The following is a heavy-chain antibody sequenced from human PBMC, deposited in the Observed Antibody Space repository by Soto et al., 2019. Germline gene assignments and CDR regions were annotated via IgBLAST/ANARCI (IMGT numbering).Heavy chain of an antibody. CDR3: AGDSRSAEGWLDP. CDR1: GASISGYY. CDR2: IYSGST. Sequence: SETLSLTCTVSGASISGYYWTWIRQPPGKGLEWIGYIYSGSTNYNPSLKSRATISIATSKNHFSLNLSSVTAADTAVYYCAGDSRSAEGWLDPWGQGTLVTVSS. J-gene: IGHJ5*02. D-gene: IGHD1-26*01. V-gene: IGHV4-59*01.